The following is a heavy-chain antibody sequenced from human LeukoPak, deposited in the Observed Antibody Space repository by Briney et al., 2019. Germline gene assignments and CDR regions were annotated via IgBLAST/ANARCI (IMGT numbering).Heavy chain of an antibody. CDR2: IYYSGST. CDR3: ARNAGDL. CDR1: GASVSDGNYY. Sequence: SETLSLTCSVSGASVSDGNYYWSWIRQPPGKGLEWIGYIYYSGSTNYNPSLKSRVTISVDTSKNQFSLNLTSVTAADTAVYYCARNAGDLWGQGTLVTVSS. J-gene: IGHJ5*02. V-gene: IGHV4-61*01.